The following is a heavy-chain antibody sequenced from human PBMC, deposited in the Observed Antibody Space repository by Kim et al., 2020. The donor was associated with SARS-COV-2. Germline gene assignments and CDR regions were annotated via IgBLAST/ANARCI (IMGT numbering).Heavy chain of an antibody. J-gene: IGHJ2*01. CDR3: ARRITMVRGYWYFDL. V-gene: IGHV4-59*01. D-gene: IGHD3-10*01. Sequence: SETLSLTCTVSGGSISSYYWSWIRQPPGKGLEWIGYIYYSGSTNYNPSLKSRVTISVDTSKYQFSLKLSSVTAADTAVYYCARRITMVRGYWYFDLWGRGTLVTVSS. CDR1: GGSISSYY. CDR2: IYYSGST.